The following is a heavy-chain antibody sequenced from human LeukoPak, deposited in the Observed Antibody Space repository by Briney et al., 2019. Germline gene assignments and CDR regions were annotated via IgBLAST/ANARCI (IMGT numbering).Heavy chain of an antibody. CDR2: ISSSSSYI. V-gene: IGHV3-21*01. CDR3: ARDEVTIFGVVTAEAFDI. D-gene: IGHD3-3*01. CDR1: GFTFSSYS. J-gene: IGHJ3*02. Sequence: GGSLRLSCAASGFTFSSYSMNWFRQAPGKGLEWVSSISSSSSYIYYADSVKGRFTISRDNAKNSLYLQMNSLRAEDTAVYYCARDEVTIFGVVTAEAFDIWGQGTMVTVSS.